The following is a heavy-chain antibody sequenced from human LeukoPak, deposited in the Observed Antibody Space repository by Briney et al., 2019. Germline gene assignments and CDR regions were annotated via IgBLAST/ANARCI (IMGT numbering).Heavy chain of an antibody. Sequence: PSGTLSLTCAVSGGSISSSNWWSWVRQPPGKGLEWIGEIYHSGSTNYNPSLKSRVTISVDTSKNQFSLKLSSVTAADTAVYYCARDRGSGWYEVWFDPWGQGTLVTVSS. V-gene: IGHV4-4*02. J-gene: IGHJ5*02. CDR3: ARDRGSGWYEVWFDP. CDR1: GGSISSSNW. D-gene: IGHD6-13*01. CDR2: IYHSGST.